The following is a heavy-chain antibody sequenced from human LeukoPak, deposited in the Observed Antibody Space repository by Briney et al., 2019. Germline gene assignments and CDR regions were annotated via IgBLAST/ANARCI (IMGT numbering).Heavy chain of an antibody. CDR2: IYSGGST. CDR1: GFTVSSNY. CDR3: ARDAWDSSGF. V-gene: IGHV3-66*01. J-gene: IGHJ4*02. Sequence: PGGSLRLSCAASGFTVSSNYMSWVRQAPGKGLEWVSVIYSGGSTYYADSVRGRFTISRVNSKNTLFLQMNSLRAGDTAVYYCARDAWDSSGFWGQGTLVTVSS. D-gene: IGHD3-22*01.